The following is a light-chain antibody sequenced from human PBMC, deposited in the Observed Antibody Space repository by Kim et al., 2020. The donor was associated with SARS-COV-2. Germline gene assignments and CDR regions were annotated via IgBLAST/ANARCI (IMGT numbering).Light chain of an antibody. Sequence: VSQGERPTLCCRASQSVSSNLAWYQQKPAQAPRLLIYGASTRATGIPARFSGSGSGTEFTLTISSLQCEDFAVYYCQQYNNWPYSFGQGTKLEI. CDR3: QQYNNWPYS. CDR2: GAS. J-gene: IGKJ2*03. CDR1: QSVSSN. V-gene: IGKV3-15*01.